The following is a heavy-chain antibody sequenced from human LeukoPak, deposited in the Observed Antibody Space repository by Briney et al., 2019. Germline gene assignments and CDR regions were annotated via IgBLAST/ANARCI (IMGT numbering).Heavy chain of an antibody. J-gene: IGHJ4*02. V-gene: IGHV4-59*01. CDR3: ARAPRGGYDY. D-gene: IGHD5-12*01. CDR2: IYYSGST. CDR1: GGSISSYY. Sequence: SETLSLTCTVSGGSISSYYWNWIRQPSGKGLEWIGYIYYSGSTNFNPSLKSRVTMSVDTSKNQFSLKLSSVTATDTAVYYCARAPRGGYDYWGQGTLVTVSS.